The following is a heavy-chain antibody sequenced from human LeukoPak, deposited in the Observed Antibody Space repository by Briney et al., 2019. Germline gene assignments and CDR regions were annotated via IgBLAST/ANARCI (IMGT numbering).Heavy chain of an antibody. V-gene: IGHV3-23*01. J-gene: IGHJ3*02. CDR2: ISGSGGST. CDR1: GFTFSSYA. CDR3: AFSQIGSDAFDI. D-gene: IGHD2/OR15-2a*01. Sequence: GGSLRLSCAASGFTFSSYAMSWVRQAPGKGLEWVSAISGSGGSTYYADSVKGRFTISRDNSKNTLYLQMNSLRAEDTAVYYCAFSQIGSDAFDIWGQGTMVTVSS.